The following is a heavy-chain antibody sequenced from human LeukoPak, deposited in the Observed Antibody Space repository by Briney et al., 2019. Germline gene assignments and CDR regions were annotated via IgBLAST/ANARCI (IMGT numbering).Heavy chain of an antibody. D-gene: IGHD3-22*01. CDR3: ARDKGASSGYPLDY. V-gene: IGHV3-30*03. CDR2: ISYDGSNK. Sequence: GRSLRLSCAASGFTFSSYGMHWVRQAPGKGLEWVAVISYDGSNKYYADSVKGRFTISRDNSKNTLYLQMNSLRAEDTAVYYCARDKGASSGYPLDYWGQGTLVTVSS. CDR1: GFTFSSYG. J-gene: IGHJ4*02.